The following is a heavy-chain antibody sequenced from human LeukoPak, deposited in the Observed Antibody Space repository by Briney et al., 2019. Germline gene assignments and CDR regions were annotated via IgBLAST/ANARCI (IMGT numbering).Heavy chain of an antibody. D-gene: IGHD5-18*01. CDR3: AREFPGYSFGSFDS. J-gene: IGHJ4*02. V-gene: IGHV3-64*01. Sequence: GGALRLSCAASGFIFGTYTLHWFRQAPGKGLEYVSAISGNGADTCYANSLRGRFRISRNNAKNTIFLQMDSLRIDDTAVYYCAREFPGYSFGSFDSWGQGTLVSVSS. CDR2: ISGNGADT. CDR1: GFIFGTYT.